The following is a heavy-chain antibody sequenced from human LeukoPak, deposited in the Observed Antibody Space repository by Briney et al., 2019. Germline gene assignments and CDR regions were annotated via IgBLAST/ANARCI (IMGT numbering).Heavy chain of an antibody. CDR3: ARDSAGYDY. CDR1: GFTFSSYW. Sequence: GGSLRLSCAASGFTFSSYWMHWVRQGPGKELTWVSHINSDGTTTNYADSVKGRFTISRDNAKNTLYLQMNSLSVEDTAVYYCARDSAGYDYWGQGTLVTVSS. CDR2: INSDGTTT. J-gene: IGHJ4*02. V-gene: IGHV3-74*01. D-gene: IGHD5-12*01.